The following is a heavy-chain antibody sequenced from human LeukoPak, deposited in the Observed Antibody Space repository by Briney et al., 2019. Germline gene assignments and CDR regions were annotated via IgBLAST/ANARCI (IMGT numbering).Heavy chain of an antibody. CDR1: GYTFTGYH. CDR2: INPNSGVT. Sequence: GASVKVSCKASGYTFTGYHVHWVRQAPGQGLEWMGRINPNSGVTNYAQKFQGRVTMTRHTSITTAHMELSRLRSDDTAVYYCAKAETTRVVVTTDHFDFWGQGTLVTVSS. V-gene: IGHV1-2*06. D-gene: IGHD2-21*02. CDR3: AKAETTRVVVTTDHFDF. J-gene: IGHJ4*02.